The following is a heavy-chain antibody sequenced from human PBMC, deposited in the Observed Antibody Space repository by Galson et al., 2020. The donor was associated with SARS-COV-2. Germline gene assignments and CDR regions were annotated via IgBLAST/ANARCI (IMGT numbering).Heavy chain of an antibody. CDR2: LSSSSSYI. V-gene: IGHV3-21*01. CDR3: PRDIWYDGIFRFDP. D-gene: IGHD2-15*01. Sequence: NSGRYLRLSCAASGFTFSSNSMNWLRQAPGKGLEWVTSLSSSSSYIYYADPVNGRITISRDNAKNSLYLQMNSLRAEDTAVYYCPRDIWYDGIFRFDPWGQGTRVTVSS. CDR1: GFTFSSNS. J-gene: IGHJ5*02.